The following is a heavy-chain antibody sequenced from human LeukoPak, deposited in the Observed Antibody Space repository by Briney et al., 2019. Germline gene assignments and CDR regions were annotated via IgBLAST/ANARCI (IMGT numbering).Heavy chain of an antibody. CDR2: IQQDGSHK. J-gene: IGHJ6*02. Sequence: GGSLRLSCAASGFTFSSYAMSWVRQAPGKGLEWVANIQQDGSHKYYVGSVKGRFTISRDNAKNSLYLQLNSLRAEDTAVYYCARGPDYYGMDVWGQGTTVTVSS. CDR3: ARGPDYYGMDV. CDR1: GFTFSSYA. V-gene: IGHV3-7*05.